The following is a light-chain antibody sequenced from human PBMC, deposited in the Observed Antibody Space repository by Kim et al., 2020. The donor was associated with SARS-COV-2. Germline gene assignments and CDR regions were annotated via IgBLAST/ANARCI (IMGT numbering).Light chain of an antibody. J-gene: IGKJ2*02. CDR1: QDISSS. V-gene: IGKV1-NL1*01. Sequence: DIQMTQSPSSLSAFVGNRVTITCRASQDISSSLAWYQQKPGKAPKLLLYGTSSLESGVPSRFSGSGSGPDYTLTIRSLQTEDFATYYCQQYHSAPCTFGQRTKLEI. CDR2: GTS. CDR3: QQYHSAPCT.